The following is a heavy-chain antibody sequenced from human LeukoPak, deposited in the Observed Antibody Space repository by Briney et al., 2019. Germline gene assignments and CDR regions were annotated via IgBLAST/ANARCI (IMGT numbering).Heavy chain of an antibody. CDR3: AKSNGYGLVDI. V-gene: IGHV4-59*12. J-gene: IGHJ3*02. CDR2: IYYSGSS. D-gene: IGHD3-10*01. CDR1: GGSISNYY. Sequence: SETLSLTCTVSGGSISNYYWSWIRQPPGKGLEWIGYIYYSGSSNYNPSLKSRVTMSIDTSKKQFSLKLNSVTAADTAVYYCAKSNGYGLVDIWGQGTMVTVSS.